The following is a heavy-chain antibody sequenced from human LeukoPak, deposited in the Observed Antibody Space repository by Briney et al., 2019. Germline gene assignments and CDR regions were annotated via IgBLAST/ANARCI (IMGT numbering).Heavy chain of an antibody. D-gene: IGHD3-10*01. V-gene: IGHV1-18*01. Sequence: GASVKGSFKASGYTLTSYGINRGRQAPGQGLEGMGWISAYNGNTNYAQKLQGRVTMTTDTSTSTAYMELRSLRSDDTAVYYCARVLTMVRGAFNWFDPWGQGTLVTVSS. CDR1: GYTLTSYG. CDR2: ISAYNGNT. CDR3: ARVLTMVRGAFNWFDP. J-gene: IGHJ5*02.